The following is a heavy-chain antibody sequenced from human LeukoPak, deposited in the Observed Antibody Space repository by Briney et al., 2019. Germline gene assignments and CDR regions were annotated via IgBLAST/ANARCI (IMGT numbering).Heavy chain of an antibody. J-gene: IGHJ5*02. D-gene: IGHD2-2*01. Sequence: SVKVSCKASGGTFSSYAISWVRQAPGQGLEWIGGIIPIFGTANYAQKFQGRVTITTDESTSTAYMELSSLRSEDTAVYYCARGIVVVPAAAGLENWFDPWGQGTLVTVSS. CDR1: GGTFSSYA. CDR3: ARGIVVVPAAAGLENWFDP. CDR2: IIPIFGTA. V-gene: IGHV1-69*05.